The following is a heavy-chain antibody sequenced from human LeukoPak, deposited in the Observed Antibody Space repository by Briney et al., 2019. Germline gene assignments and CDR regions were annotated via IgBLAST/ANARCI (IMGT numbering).Heavy chain of an antibody. CDR2: IWNDGSNK. CDR1: GFTFSIYG. V-gene: IGHV3-33*01. Sequence: GGSLRLSCAASGFTFSIYGMHWVRQAPGKGLEWVAVIWNDGSNKYYADSVKGRFTISRDNSKNTLYLQMNSLRAEDTAVYYCARHEPRGSSWYAAFDIWGQGTMVTVSS. CDR3: ARHEPRGSSWYAAFDI. J-gene: IGHJ3*02. D-gene: IGHD6-13*01.